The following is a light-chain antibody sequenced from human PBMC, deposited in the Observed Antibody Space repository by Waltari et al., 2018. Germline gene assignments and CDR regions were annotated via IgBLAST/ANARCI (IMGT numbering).Light chain of an antibody. CDR1: QGVSTY. Sequence: AIRMTQSPASLSASTGDRVTISCRASQGVSTYLAWYHQKPGKAPSRLIYASSTLESGVPAKFSGSGSXTDFTLTISCLQSEDFATYYCQQYHTYPWTFGQGTKVEI. CDR2: ASS. J-gene: IGKJ1*01. CDR3: QQYHTYPWT. V-gene: IGKV1-8*01.